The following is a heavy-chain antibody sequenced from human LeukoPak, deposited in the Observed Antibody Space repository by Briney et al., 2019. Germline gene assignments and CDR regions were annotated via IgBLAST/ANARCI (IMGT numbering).Heavy chain of an antibody. V-gene: IGHV4-61*03. CDR2: FYHSGST. D-gene: IGHD3-22*01. CDR1: GGSISSGDYY. Sequence: SETLSLTCTVSGGSISSGDYYWSWIRQPPGKGLEWIGYFYHSGSTNYNPSLKSRVTISVDTSKSHFSLKLSSVTAADTAVYYCARGQWLPVFDFWGQGTLVTVSS. J-gene: IGHJ4*02. CDR3: ARGQWLPVFDF.